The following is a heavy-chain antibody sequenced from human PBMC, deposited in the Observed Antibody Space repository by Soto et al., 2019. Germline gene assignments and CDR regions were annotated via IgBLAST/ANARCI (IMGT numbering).Heavy chain of an antibody. V-gene: IGHV3-15*01. CDR3: TTGPNLRPLAAFDI. CDR1: GFTFSSYG. Sequence: GGSLRLSCAASGFTFSSYGMHWVRQAPGKGLEWVAVISYDGETIDYAAPVKGRFTISRDDSKNTLYLQMNSLKTEDTAVYYCTTGPNLRPLAAFDIWGQGTVVTVS. CDR2: ISYDGETI. J-gene: IGHJ3*02.